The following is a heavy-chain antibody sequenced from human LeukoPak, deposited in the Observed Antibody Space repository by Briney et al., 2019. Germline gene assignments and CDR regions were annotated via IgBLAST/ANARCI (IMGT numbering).Heavy chain of an antibody. Sequence: ASVKVSCKASGYSFTGNYIHWVRQAPGQGLEWMGWINPNPNSGGTNYAQKFQGRVTMTRDTSISTGYMELSSLRSDDTAMYYCARVLVGATSAFDIWGQGTMVTVSS. J-gene: IGHJ3*02. D-gene: IGHD1-26*01. CDR1: GYSFTGNY. CDR2: INPNPNSGGT. CDR3: ARVLVGATSAFDI. V-gene: IGHV1-2*02.